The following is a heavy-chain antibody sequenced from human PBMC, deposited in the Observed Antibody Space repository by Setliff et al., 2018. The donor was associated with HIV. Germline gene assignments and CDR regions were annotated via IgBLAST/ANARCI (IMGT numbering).Heavy chain of an antibody. J-gene: IGHJ4*02. Sequence: ASVKVSCKASGYTFTRYTMNWVRQAPGQGLQWMGWINTDTGNPTYAQGFTGRFVFSLGPSVSTAYLRITSLEAEDTAVYYCARSHGGYSGYDGYFDYWGQGTLVTVSS. V-gene: IGHV7-4-1*02. D-gene: IGHD5-12*01. CDR3: ARSHGGYSGYDGYFDY. CDR1: GYTFTRYT. CDR2: INTDTGNP.